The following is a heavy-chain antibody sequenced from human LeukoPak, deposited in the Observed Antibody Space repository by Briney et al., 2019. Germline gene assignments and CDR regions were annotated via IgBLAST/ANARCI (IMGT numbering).Heavy chain of an antibody. V-gene: IGHV1-8*01. J-gene: IGHJ6*02. CDR2: MNPNSGNT. D-gene: IGHD2-15*01. Sequence: GASVKVSCKASGYTFTSYDINWVRQATGQGLEGMGWMNPNSGNTGYAQKFQGRVTMTRNTSISTAYMELSSLRSEDTAVYYCARAGIYCSGGSCYSLSYYGMDVWGQGTTVTVSS. CDR1: GYTFTSYD. CDR3: ARAGIYCSGGSCYSLSYYGMDV.